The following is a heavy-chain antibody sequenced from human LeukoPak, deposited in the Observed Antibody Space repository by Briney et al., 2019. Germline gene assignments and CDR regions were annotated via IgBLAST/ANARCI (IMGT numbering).Heavy chain of an antibody. CDR2: INHSGST. CDR3: ARGPRAEGSGWTSYYFDY. CDR1: GGSFSGYY. V-gene: IGHV4-34*01. J-gene: IGHJ4*02. Sequence: SETLSLTCAVYGGSFSGYYWSWIRQPPGKGLEWIGEINHSGSTNYNPSLKSRVTISVDTSKNQSSLKLSSVTAADTAVYYCARGPRAEGSGWTSYYFDYWGQGTLVTVSS. D-gene: IGHD6-19*01.